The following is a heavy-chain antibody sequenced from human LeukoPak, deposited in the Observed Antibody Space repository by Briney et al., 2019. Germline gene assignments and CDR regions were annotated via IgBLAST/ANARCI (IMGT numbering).Heavy chain of an antibody. D-gene: IGHD1-1*01. V-gene: IGHV4-59*08. Sequence: ETLSLTCTVSGGSISSYYWSWIRQPPGKGLEWIGYIYYSGSTNYNPSLKSRVTISVDTSKNQFSLKLSSVTAADTAVYYCARPKGDFFGGTTGTYFDYWGQGTLVTVSS. J-gene: IGHJ4*02. CDR1: GGSISSYY. CDR3: ARPKGDFFGGTTGTYFDY. CDR2: IYYSGST.